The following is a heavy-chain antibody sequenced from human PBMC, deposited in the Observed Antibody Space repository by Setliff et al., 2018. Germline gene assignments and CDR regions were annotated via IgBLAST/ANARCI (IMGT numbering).Heavy chain of an antibody. J-gene: IGHJ4*02. Sequence: SQTLSLTCAVSGGSITSGSYYWSWIRQPAGKGLEWLGRIDTRGTNYNPSLNGRLTISMDTSQNQFSLKLRSVTAADTAVYYCVTYYAGRGGPGNWGQGTLVTVSS. V-gene: IGHV4-61*02. D-gene: IGHD2-21*01. CDR1: GGSITSGSYY. CDR2: IDTRGT. CDR3: VTYYAGRGGPGN.